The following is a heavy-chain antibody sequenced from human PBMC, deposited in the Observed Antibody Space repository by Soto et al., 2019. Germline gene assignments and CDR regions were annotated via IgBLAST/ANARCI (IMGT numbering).Heavy chain of an antibody. CDR1: GYTFTSYY. CDR3: ARGRIVVVVAATNAFDI. V-gene: IGHV1-46*01. CDR2: INPSGGST. J-gene: IGHJ3*02. Sequence: AASVKVSCKASGYTFTSYYMHWVRQAPGQGLEWMGIINPSGGSTSYAQKFQGRVTMTRDTSTSTVYMELSSLRSEDTAVYYCARGRIVVVVAATNAFDIWGQGTMVTVS. D-gene: IGHD2-15*01.